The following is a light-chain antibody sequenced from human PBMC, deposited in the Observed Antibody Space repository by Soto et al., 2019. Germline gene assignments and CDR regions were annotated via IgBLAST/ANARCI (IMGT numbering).Light chain of an antibody. V-gene: IGKV1-39*01. J-gene: IGKJ3*01. Sequence: DIQMTQSPSSLSASVGDRVTITCRASQSIANYLNWYQQKPGKAPKLVIYGASTLQSGVPSRFSGSGSGTDFTLTISSLQSDDFATYYCQQSYSTPSTFGPGTKVDIK. CDR1: QSIANY. CDR2: GAS. CDR3: QQSYSTPST.